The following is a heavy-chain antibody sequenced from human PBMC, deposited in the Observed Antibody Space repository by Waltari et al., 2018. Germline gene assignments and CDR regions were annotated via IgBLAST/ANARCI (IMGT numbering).Heavy chain of an antibody. CDR1: GYTFTGYY. CDR3: ARGNEQRIDY. Sequence: QVQLVQSGAEVKKPGASVKVSCKASGYTFTGYYMHWVRQAPGQGLEWMGRTNPNSGGTNYTKKFQGRVTKTRDTSISTAYMELSRLRSDDTAVYYCARGNEQRIDYWGQGTLVTVSS. D-gene: IGHD6-25*01. J-gene: IGHJ4*02. V-gene: IGHV1-2*06. CDR2: TNPNSGGT.